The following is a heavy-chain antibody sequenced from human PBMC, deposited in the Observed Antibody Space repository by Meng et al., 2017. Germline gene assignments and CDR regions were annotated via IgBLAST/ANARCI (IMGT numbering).Heavy chain of an antibody. CDR1: GFTFSSYA. Sequence: GESLKISCAASGFTFSSYAMSWVRQAPGKGLEWVSAISGSGGSTYYADSVKGRFTISRDNSKNTLYLQMNSLRAEDTAVYYCAKEGCSGGSCYVWGQGTLVTV. V-gene: IGHV3-23*01. J-gene: IGHJ4*02. D-gene: IGHD2-15*01. CDR3: AKEGCSGGSCYV. CDR2: ISGSGGST.